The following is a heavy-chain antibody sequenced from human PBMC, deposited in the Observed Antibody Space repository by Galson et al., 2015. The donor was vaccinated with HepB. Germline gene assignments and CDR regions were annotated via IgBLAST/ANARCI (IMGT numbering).Heavy chain of an antibody. Sequence: SLRLSCAASGFTFSSYAMSWVRQAPGKGLEWVSAISGSGGSTYYADSVKGRFTISRDNSKNTLYLQMNSLRDEDTAVYYCASVPAASGDQDYWGQGTLVTVSS. D-gene: IGHD2-15*01. CDR1: GFTFSSYA. CDR3: ASVPAASGDQDY. J-gene: IGHJ4*02. CDR2: ISGSGGST. V-gene: IGHV3-23*01.